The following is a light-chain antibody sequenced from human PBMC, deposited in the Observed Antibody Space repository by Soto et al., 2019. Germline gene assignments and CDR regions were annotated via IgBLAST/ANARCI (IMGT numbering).Light chain of an antibody. J-gene: IGKJ1*01. CDR2: GAS. CDR3: QQYNDWWT. Sequence: EIVMTQSPATLSVSLGERATLSCRASQSVSSNLAWYQQKPGQAPRLLIYGASTRASGIPARFSGSGSGIEFTHTISSLQSEDFAVYYCQQYNDWWTFGQGTKVEIK. V-gene: IGKV3-15*01. CDR1: QSVSSN.